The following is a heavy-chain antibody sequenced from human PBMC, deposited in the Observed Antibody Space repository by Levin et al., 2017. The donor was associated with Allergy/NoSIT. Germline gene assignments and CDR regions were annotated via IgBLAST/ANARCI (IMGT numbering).Heavy chain of an antibody. CDR1: GFTFSSYG. CDR2: IWYDGSNK. J-gene: IGHJ3*02. CDR3: ARDFLLGRGAFDI. V-gene: IGHV3-33*01. Sequence: SCAASGFTFSSYGMHWVRQAPGKGLEWVAVIWYDGSNKYYADSVKGRFTISRDNSKNTLYLQMNSLRAEDTAVYYCARDFLLGRGAFDIWGQGTMVTVSS. D-gene: IGHD2-15*01.